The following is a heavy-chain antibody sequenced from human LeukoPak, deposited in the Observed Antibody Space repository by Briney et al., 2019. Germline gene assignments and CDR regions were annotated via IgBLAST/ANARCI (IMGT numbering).Heavy chain of an antibody. V-gene: IGHV4-34*01. D-gene: IGHD5-18*01. CDR1: GVSFSGYY. CDR3: ASRSTATGDY. J-gene: IGHJ4*02. Sequence: SETLPLTCAVYGVSFSGYYWSWIRQPPGKGLEWIGEINHSGSTNYNPSLKSRVTISVDTSKNQFSLKLSSVTAADTAVYYCASRSTATGDYWGQGTLVTVSS. CDR2: INHSGST.